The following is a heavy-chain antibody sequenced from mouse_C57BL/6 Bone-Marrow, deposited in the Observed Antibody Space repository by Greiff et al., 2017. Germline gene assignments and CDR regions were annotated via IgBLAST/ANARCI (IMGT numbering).Heavy chain of an antibody. CDR1: GFSLSTFGMG. CDR3: AREGGYGPFEY. Sequence: QVTLKVSGPGILQPSQTLSLTCSFSGFSLSTFGMGVGWISQPSGKGLEWLAHIWWGDDMYYNPALKSRLTIFKDTSKNRVFLKSANVDTADTATYYCAREGGYGPFEYWGQGTTLTVSS. D-gene: IGHD1-1*01. J-gene: IGHJ2*01. CDR2: IWWGDDM. V-gene: IGHV8-8*01.